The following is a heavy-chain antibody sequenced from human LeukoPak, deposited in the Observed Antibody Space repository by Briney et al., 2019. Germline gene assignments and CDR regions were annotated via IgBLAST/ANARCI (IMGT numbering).Heavy chain of an antibody. CDR1: GYTFTSYG. J-gene: IGHJ4*02. Sequence: ASVKVSCKASGYTFTSYGISWVRQAPGQGLEWMGWISAYNGNTNYAQKLQGRVTMTTDTSTSTAYMELRSLRSDDTAVYYCARGPYYYDSSGYYGYWGQGTLVTVSS. V-gene: IGHV1-18*01. D-gene: IGHD3-22*01. CDR2: ISAYNGNT. CDR3: ARGPYYYDSSGYYGY.